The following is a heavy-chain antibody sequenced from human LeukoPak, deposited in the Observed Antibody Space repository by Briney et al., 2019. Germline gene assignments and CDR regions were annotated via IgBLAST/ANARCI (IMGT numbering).Heavy chain of an antibody. Sequence: PSETLSLTCAVSGASISSSNWWSWVRQPPGKGLEWIGEIYHSGSTNYNPSLKSRVTISVDKSKNQFSLKLSSVTAADTAVYYCAIRPGRYCGSTSCYDDYWGQGTLVTVSS. CDR3: AIRPGRYCGSTSCYDDY. D-gene: IGHD2-2*01. CDR2: IYHSGST. V-gene: IGHV4-4*02. CDR1: GASISSSNW. J-gene: IGHJ4*02.